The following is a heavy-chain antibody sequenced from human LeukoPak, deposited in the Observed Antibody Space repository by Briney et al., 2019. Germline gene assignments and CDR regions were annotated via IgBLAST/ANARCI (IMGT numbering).Heavy chain of an antibody. CDR3: ARRGRYCSGGSCFIGFFDP. V-gene: IGHV4-39*01. Sequence: SETLSLTCTVSGGSISSSSYYWGWIRQPPGKGLERIGSIYYSGSTYYNPSLKSRVTRSVDTSKNQFSLKLSSVTAADTAVYYCARRGRYCSGGSCFIGFFDPWGQGTLVTVSS. CDR2: IYYSGST. CDR1: GGSISSSSYY. J-gene: IGHJ5*02. D-gene: IGHD2-15*01.